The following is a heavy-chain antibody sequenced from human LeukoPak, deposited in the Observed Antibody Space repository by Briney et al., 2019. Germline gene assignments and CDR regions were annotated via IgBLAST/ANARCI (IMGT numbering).Heavy chain of an antibody. CDR2: ISSSSSTI. J-gene: IGHJ4*02. CDR1: GFTFSSYS. V-gene: IGHV3-48*04. Sequence: TGGSLRLSCAASGFTFSSYSMNWVRQAPGKGLEWVSYISSSSSTIYYADSVKGRFAISRDNAKNSLYLQMNSLRAEDTAVYYCARVWGVAADLYYFDYWGQGTLVTVSS. D-gene: IGHD6-25*01. CDR3: ARVWGVAADLYYFDY.